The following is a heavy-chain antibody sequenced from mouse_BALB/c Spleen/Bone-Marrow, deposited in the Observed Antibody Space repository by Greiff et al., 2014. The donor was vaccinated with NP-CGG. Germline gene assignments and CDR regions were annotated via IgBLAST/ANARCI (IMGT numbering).Heavy chain of an antibody. J-gene: IGHJ2*01. CDR3: ARSWVNYFDY. CDR2: IDPYSGGT. CDR1: GYSFTGYN. Sequence: EVNLVESGPELEKPGASVKISCKASGYSFTGYNMNWVKQSNGKSLEWIGNIDPYSGGTSYNQKFKGKATLTVDKSSSTAYMQLKSLTSEDSAVYYCARSWVNYFDYWGQGTTLTVSS. D-gene: IGHD2-1*01. V-gene: IGHV1-39*01.